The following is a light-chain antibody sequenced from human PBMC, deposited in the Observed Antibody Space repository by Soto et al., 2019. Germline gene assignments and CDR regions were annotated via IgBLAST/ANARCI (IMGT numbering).Light chain of an antibody. V-gene: IGLV2-14*01. CDR3: SSKRGSTGV. CDR1: SSDVGGYDY. CDR2: DVS. Sequence: QSALTQPASVSGSPGQTITISCTGTSSDVGGYDYVSWHQQHPGKAPKLMICDVSKRPSGVSNRFSGSKSGNTASLTISGLQAEDDADYYCSSKRGSTGVFGTGTKVPV. J-gene: IGLJ1*01.